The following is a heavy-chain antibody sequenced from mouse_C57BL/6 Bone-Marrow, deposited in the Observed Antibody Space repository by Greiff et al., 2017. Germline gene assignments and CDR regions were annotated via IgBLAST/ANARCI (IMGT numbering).Heavy chain of an antibody. J-gene: IGHJ2*01. Sequence: EVQLVESGGDLVKPGGSLKLSCAASGFTFSSYGMSWVRQTPDKRLEWVATISSGGSYTYYPDSVKGRFTISRDNAKNTLYLQMSSLKSENTAMYYCARSPLYYSGSSPYFDYWGQGTTLTVSS. D-gene: IGHD1-1*01. CDR2: ISSGGSYT. V-gene: IGHV5-6*01. CDR1: GFTFSSYG. CDR3: ARSPLYYSGSSPYFDY.